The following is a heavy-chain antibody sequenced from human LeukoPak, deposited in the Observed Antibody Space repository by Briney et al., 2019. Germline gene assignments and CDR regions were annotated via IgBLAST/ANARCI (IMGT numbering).Heavy chain of an antibody. J-gene: IGHJ4*02. D-gene: IGHD3-22*01. V-gene: IGHV3-30*02. CDR2: IRYDGSNK. CDR3: ARVSKKYYYDSSFIDY. Sequence: PGGSLRLSCAASGFTFSSYGMHWVRQAPGKGLEWVAFIRYDGSNKYYADSVKGRFTISRDNAKNSLYLQMNSLRAEDTAVYYCARVSKKYYYDSSFIDYWGQGTLVTVSS. CDR1: GFTFSSYG.